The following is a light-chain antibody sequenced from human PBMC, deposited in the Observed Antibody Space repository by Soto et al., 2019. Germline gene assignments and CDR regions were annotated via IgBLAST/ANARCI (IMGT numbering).Light chain of an antibody. CDR2: HAS. J-gene: IGKJ2*01. CDR3: QQYDNLPYT. Sequence: DIQMTQSPPSLSASVGARVTITCQASQDISNYLSWCQQKPGKAPKLLIYHASNLETGVPSGFSGSGSGTYFTFTISSLQPEDTATYYCQQYDNLPYTFGQGTKLEI. CDR1: QDISNY. V-gene: IGKV1-33*01.